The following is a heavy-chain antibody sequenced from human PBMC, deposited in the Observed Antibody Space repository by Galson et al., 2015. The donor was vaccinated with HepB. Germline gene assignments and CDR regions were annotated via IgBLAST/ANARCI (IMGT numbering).Heavy chain of an antibody. J-gene: IGHJ4*02. CDR3: ARHVPYTSGWHEAKAECDY. Sequence: QSGAEVTKPGESVKISCVASGCTFSYYWIAWVRQMPGKGLEWMGSINPGDSNTRYSPSFEGQVTISADKSKNTASLQWSGLKASDSGTYFCARHVPYTSGWHEAKAECDYWGQGTLVTVSS. D-gene: IGHD6-19*01. CDR1: GCTFSYYW. V-gene: IGHV5-51*01. CDR2: INPGDSNT.